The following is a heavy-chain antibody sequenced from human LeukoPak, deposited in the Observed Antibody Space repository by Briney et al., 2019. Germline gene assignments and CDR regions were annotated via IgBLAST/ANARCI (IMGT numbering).Heavy chain of an antibody. CDR3: AAQTTVVTPYFDY. D-gene: IGHD4-23*01. J-gene: IGHJ4*02. V-gene: IGHV1-58*01. CDR2: IVVGSGNT. CDR1: GFTFTSSA. Sequence: RASVKVSCKASGFTFTSSAVQWVRQARGQRLEWIGWIVVGSGNTNSAQKFQERVTITRDMSTSTAYMELSSLRSEDTAVYYCAAQTTVVTPYFDYWGQGTLVTVSS.